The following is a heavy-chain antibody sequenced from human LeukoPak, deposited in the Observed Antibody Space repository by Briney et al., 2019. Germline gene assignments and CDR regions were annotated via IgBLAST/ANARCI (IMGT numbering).Heavy chain of an antibody. CDR3: ARPKYSSSWQIFDY. CDR2: IGGSGGGT. D-gene: IGHD6-13*01. V-gene: IGHV3-23*01. Sequence: PGGSLRLSCAASGFTFSSYAMTWVRQAPGKGLEWVSAIGGSGGGTYYADSVKGRFTISRDNSKYTVYLQMNSLRAEDTAVYYCARPKYSSSWQIFDYWGQGTLVTASS. CDR1: GFTFSSYA. J-gene: IGHJ4*02.